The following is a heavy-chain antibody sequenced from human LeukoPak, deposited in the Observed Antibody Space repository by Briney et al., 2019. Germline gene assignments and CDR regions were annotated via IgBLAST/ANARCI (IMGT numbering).Heavy chain of an antibody. V-gene: IGHV1-18*01. CDR3: SRELGPPGFFDI. CDR2: ISAYNGNT. D-gene: IGHD6-6*01. CDR1: GYTFTSYG. Sequence: ASVKVSCKASGYTFTSYGISWGRHGPGQGLEWMGWISAYNGNTNYAQKLQGRVTMTTDTSTTTAYLELRRIRPDATATYYCSRELGPPGFFDIWGQGTMVTVSS. J-gene: IGHJ3*02.